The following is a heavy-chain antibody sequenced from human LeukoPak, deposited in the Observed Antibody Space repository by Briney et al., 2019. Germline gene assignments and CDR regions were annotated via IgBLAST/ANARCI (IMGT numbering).Heavy chain of an antibody. CDR3: ARVQLERHLPDY. J-gene: IGHJ4*02. CDR1: GYTFTGYY. CDR2: INPNSGGT. V-gene: IGHV1-2*02. D-gene: IGHD1-1*01. Sequence: ASVKVSCKASGYTFTGYYMHWVRQAPGQGLEWMGWINPNSGGTNYAQKFQGRVTMTRDTSISTAYMELSRLRSDDTAVYYCARVQLERHLPDYWGQGTLVTVSS.